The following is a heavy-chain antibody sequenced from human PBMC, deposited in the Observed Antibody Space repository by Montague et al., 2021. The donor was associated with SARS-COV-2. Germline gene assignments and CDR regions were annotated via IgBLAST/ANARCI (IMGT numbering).Heavy chain of an antibody. V-gene: IGHV4-61*01. Sequence: SETLSLTCTVSGGSASSGSYYWSWIRQPPGKGLEWIGYIYYSGSTNYNPPLKSRVTISVDTSKNQFSLKLSSVTAADTAVYYCARDPWRITIFGVVTRYGMDVWGQGTTVTVSS. CDR2: IYYSGST. J-gene: IGHJ6*02. CDR1: GGSASSGSYY. CDR3: ARDPWRITIFGVVTRYGMDV. D-gene: IGHD3-3*01.